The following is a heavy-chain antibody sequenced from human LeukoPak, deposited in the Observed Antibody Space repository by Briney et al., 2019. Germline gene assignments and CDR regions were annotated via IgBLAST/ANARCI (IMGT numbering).Heavy chain of an antibody. CDR2: ISYSSSTI. CDR1: GFTFSSYS. J-gene: IGHJ4*02. V-gene: IGHV3-48*01. Sequence: PGGSLRLSCAASGFTFSSYSMTWVRQAPGKGPEWVSYISYSSSTIYYADSVKGRFTISRDNAKNSLYLQMNSLRVDDTAVYYCARDRLHYGEYEKTLDYWGQGTLVTVSS. D-gene: IGHD4-17*01. CDR3: ARDRLHYGEYEKTLDY.